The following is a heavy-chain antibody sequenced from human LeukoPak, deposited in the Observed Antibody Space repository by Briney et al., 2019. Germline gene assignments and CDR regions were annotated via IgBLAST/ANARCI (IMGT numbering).Heavy chain of an antibody. D-gene: IGHD3-22*01. CDR3: ARGGNYYDSSGYYPADY. CDR2: INPSGGST. Sequence: ASVKVSCKASGYTFTSYYMHWVRQAPGQGLEWMGIINPSGGSTSYAQKFQGRVTMTRDTSTSTVYMELSSLRSEDTAVYYCARGGNYYDSSGYYPADYWGQGTLVTVSS. J-gene: IGHJ4*02. CDR1: GYTFTSYY. V-gene: IGHV1-46*01.